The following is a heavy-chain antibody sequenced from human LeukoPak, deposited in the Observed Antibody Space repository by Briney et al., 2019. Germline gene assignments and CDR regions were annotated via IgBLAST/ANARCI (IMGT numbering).Heavy chain of an antibody. CDR3: AREVVCSSTSCLAFDY. J-gene: IGHJ4*02. CDR2: IYTSGST. CDR1: GGSISSYY. V-gene: IGHV4-4*07. D-gene: IGHD2-2*01. Sequence: SETLSLTCTVSGGSISSYYWSWIRQPAGKGLEWIGRIYTSGSTNYNPSLKSRVTMSVDTSKNQCSLKLSSVTAADTAVYYCAREVVCSSTSCLAFDYWGQGTLVTVSS.